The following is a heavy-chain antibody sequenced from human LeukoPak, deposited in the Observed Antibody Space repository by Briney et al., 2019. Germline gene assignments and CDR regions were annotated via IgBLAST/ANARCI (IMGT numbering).Heavy chain of an antibody. CDR2: IYSGGST. J-gene: IGHJ5*02. V-gene: IGHV3-66*01. CDR1: GFTVSSNY. D-gene: IGHD3-3*01. CDR3: ARVPGNYDFWSGYLRWFDP. Sequence: GGSLRLSCAASGFTVSSNYMSWVRQAPGKGLEWVSVIYSGGSTYYADSVKGRFTISRDNSKNTLYLQMNSLRAEDTVVYYCARVPGNYDFWSGYLRWFDPWGQGTLVTVSS.